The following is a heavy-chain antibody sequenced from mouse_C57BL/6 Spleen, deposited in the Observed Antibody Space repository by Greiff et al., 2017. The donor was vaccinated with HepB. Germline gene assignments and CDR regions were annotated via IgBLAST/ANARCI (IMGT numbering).Heavy chain of an antibody. CDR1: GYTFTSYW. D-gene: IGHD6-2*01. J-gene: IGHJ4*01. Sequence: QVQLQQPGAELVMPGASVKLSCKASGYTFTSYWMHRVKQRPGQGLEWIGEIDPSDSYTNYNQKFKGKSTLTVDKSSSTAYMQLSSLTSEDSAVYYCARSVSASGYAMDYWGQGTSVTVSS. V-gene: IGHV1-69*01. CDR2: IDPSDSYT. CDR3: ARSVSASGYAMDY.